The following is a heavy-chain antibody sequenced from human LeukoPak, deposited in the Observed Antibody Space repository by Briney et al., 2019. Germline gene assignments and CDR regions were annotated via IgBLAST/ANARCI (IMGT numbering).Heavy chain of an antibody. D-gene: IGHD6-19*01. CDR1: GYTFTSYY. CDR3: ARDNTEYSSGWYGPGYFDY. CDR2: INTSGGST. J-gene: IGHJ4*02. Sequence: ASVKVSCKASGYTFTSYYMHWVRQAPGQGLEWMGIINTSGGSTSYAQKFQGRVTMTRDTSTSTVYMELSSLRSEDTAVYYCARDNTEYSSGWYGPGYFDYWGQGTLVTVSS. V-gene: IGHV1-46*01.